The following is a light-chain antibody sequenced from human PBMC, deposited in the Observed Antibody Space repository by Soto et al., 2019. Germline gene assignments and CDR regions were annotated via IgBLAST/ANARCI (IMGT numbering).Light chain of an antibody. CDR3: RQYGRSLEFA. V-gene: IGKV3-20*01. J-gene: IGKJ4*01. Sequence: EIVLTQSPGTLSLSPGERATLSCRAIQSVSSSYLAWYQQKPGQAPSLLIYESSSRATGIPDRFSGSGSGTDFTLTISRLDPEDFAVYYCRQYGRSLEFAVGGGTKVDIK. CDR1: QSVSSSY. CDR2: ESS.